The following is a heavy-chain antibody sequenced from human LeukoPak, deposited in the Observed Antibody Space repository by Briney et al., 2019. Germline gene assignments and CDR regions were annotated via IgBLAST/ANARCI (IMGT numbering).Heavy chain of an antibody. CDR2: IHSTGNT. CDR3: ARGGESGYDT. Sequence: TLSLTCTVSGGSISSSSNYWGWIRQPPGKGLEWIGTIHSTGNTYYNPSLKSRLTISVDTSKNQFSLKLSSVTAADTAVYYCARGGESGYDTWGQGSLVTVSS. V-gene: IGHV4-39*01. J-gene: IGHJ5*02. D-gene: IGHD5-12*01. CDR1: GGSISSSSNY.